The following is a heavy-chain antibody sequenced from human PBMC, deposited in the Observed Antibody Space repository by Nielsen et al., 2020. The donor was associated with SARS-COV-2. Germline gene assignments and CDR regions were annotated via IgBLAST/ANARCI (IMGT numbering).Heavy chain of an antibody. V-gene: IGHV3-74*01. CDR3: ARGLEYRYNWNYPFDY. D-gene: IGHD1-7*01. Sequence: GESLKISCAASGFTFSSYWMHWVRQAPGKGLVWVSRINSDGSSTSYADSVKGRFTISRDNAKNSLYLQMNSLRAEDTAVYYCARGLEYRYNWNYPFDYWGQGTLVTVSS. CDR2: INSDGSST. J-gene: IGHJ4*02. CDR1: GFTFSSYW.